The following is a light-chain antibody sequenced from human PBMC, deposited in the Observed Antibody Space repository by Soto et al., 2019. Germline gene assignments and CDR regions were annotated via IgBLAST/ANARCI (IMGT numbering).Light chain of an antibody. Sequence: DIQMTQSPSSLSASVGDRVTITCRASQTISGYLNWYQQKPGKAHELLIYAASYLGNGVQSRFSGSGSGTYFTLTIRSLQPEDLATYYCKQSYTTPLTVGGGTKVDI. CDR1: QTISGY. V-gene: IGKV1-39*01. CDR3: KQSYTTPLT. CDR2: AAS. J-gene: IGKJ4*01.